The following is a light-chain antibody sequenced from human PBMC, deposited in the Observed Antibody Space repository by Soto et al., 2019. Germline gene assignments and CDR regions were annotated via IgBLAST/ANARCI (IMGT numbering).Light chain of an antibody. J-gene: IGKJ4*01. V-gene: IGKV1-39*01. Sequence: DIRMTQSPSTLSASVGDRVTITCRASQSIRNYLNWYQQKPGKAPKLLIDFASSLQSGVPSRFSGSGSGTDFILTITSLQPADFATYYCQQTYNTPLTFGGGTKVDI. CDR3: QQTYNTPLT. CDR1: QSIRNY. CDR2: FAS.